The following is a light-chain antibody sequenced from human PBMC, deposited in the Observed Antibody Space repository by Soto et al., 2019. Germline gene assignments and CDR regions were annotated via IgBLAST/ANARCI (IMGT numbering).Light chain of an antibody. CDR3: CSYAHRSPPLYV. CDR2: DVT. V-gene: IGLV2-11*01. J-gene: IGLJ1*01. Sequence: QSALTQPRSVPGSPGQSVTISCTGTTSDVCGYNYVSWYQQHPGKAPKLMIYDVTKRPSGVPDRFSGSKSGNTASLTISGLQAEDEADYYCCSYAHRSPPLYVFGTGTKLTVL. CDR1: TSDVCGYNY.